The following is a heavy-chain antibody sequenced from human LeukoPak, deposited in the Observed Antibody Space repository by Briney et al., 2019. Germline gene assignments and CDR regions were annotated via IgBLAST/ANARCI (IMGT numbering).Heavy chain of an antibody. J-gene: IGHJ4*02. CDR3: ARSYGHWDYYFDY. D-gene: IGHD7-27*01. V-gene: IGHV4-59*01. Sequence: SETLSLTCTVSGGSISSYYWSWIRQPPGKGLEWIGYIYYSGSTNYNPSLKSRVTISVDTSKNQFSLKLSSVTAADTAVYYCARSYGHWDYYFDYWGQRTLVTVSS. CDR1: GGSISSYY. CDR2: IYYSGST.